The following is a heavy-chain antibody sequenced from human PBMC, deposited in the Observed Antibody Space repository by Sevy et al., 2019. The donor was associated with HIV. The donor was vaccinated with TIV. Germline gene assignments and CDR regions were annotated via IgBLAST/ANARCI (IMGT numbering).Heavy chain of an antibody. D-gene: IGHD5-18*01. CDR3: AREKVDTSMIFVGYYGMDV. J-gene: IGHJ6*02. Sequence: GGSLRLSCAASGFSFSSYDMHWVRQAPGMGLEWVAVIRYDGSNKHYGDSVKGRFTISRDNSKNALYRQMSSLRAEDTAVYYCAREKVDTSMIFVGYYGMDVWGQGTTVTVSS. CDR1: GFSFSSYD. V-gene: IGHV3-33*01. CDR2: IRYDGSNK.